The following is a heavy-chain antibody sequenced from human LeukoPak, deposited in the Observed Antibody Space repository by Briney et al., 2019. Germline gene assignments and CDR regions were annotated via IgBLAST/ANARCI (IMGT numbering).Heavy chain of an antibody. CDR1: GFTFSNDW. V-gene: IGHV3-74*01. CDR3: AKDGYGDYDC. D-gene: IGHD4-17*01. Sequence: PGGSLRLSCAASGFTFSNDWMHWVRQVPGKGLVWVSRINSDGITTTYADSVKGRITISRDNSKNSLYLQMNSLRADDTALYYCAKDGYGDYDCWGQGTLVTVSS. CDR2: INSDGITT. J-gene: IGHJ4*02.